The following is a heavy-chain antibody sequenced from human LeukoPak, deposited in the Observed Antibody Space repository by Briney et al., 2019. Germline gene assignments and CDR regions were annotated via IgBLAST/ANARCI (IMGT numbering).Heavy chain of an antibody. CDR3: ARDRFYYDSSGYLDIPPLDY. J-gene: IGHJ4*02. Sequence: ASVKVSCKASGYTFTGYYMHWVRQAPGQGLEWMGWINPNSGGTNYAQKFQGRVTMTRDTSISTAYMELSRLRSEDTAVYYCARDRFYYDSSGYLDIPPLDYWGQGTLVTVSS. CDR1: GYTFTGYY. V-gene: IGHV1-2*02. D-gene: IGHD3-22*01. CDR2: INPNSGGT.